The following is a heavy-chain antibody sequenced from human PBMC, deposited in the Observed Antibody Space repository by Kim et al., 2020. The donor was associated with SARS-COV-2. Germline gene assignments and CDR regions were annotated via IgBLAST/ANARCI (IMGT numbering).Heavy chain of an antibody. D-gene: IGHD5-18*01. CDR2: IDTYTGNP. J-gene: IGHJ4*02. CDR1: GYRFTSYA. Sequence: ASVKVSCKASGYRFTSYAMNWVRQAPGQRLEWMGWIDTYTGNPTYAQDFTGRFVFSLDTSVSTAYLQISSLKAEDTAMYYCTRDNPGTAMVTEFDYWGQGTLVTVSS. V-gene: IGHV7-4-1*02. CDR3: TRDNPGTAMVTEFDY.